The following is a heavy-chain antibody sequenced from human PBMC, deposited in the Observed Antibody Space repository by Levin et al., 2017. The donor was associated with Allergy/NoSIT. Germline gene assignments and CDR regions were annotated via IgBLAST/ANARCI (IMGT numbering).Heavy chain of an antibody. CDR1: GFSLSNGKMG. CDR2: IFSTDAK. CDR3: ARIVYTISSWDY. D-gene: IGHD6-6*01. J-gene: IGHJ4*02. V-gene: IGHV2-26*01. Sequence: SGPTLVKPTETLTLTCTVSGFSLSNGKMGVTWIRQPPGKALEWVAHIFSTDAKIYSTSLKTRLTISKDTSTSQVVLTMTNMAPVDTATYYCARIVYTISSWDYWGQGALVTVSS.